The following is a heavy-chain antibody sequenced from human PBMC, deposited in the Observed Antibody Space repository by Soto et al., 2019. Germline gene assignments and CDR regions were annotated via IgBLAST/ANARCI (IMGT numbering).Heavy chain of an antibody. CDR2: INPATGAA. J-gene: IGHJ3*02. Sequence: QLHLVQSGAVVKKPGASVTVSCSASGYPVTAYYMHWVRQAPGRGLEWMGGINPATGAAKYTQTFQGRVTITRDTSTSTVFMELSGLTSEDTAGFYCARGGGVGVAGSAAFDMWGQGTLVTVSS. CDR3: ARGGGVGVAGSAAFDM. V-gene: IGHV1-2*02. CDR1: GYPVTAYY. D-gene: IGHD3-3*01.